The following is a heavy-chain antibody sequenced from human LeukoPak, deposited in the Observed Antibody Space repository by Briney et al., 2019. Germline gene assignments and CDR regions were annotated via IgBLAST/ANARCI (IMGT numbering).Heavy chain of an antibody. CDR2: IRYDGSNK. J-gene: IGHJ6*03. D-gene: IGHD2-2*03. V-gene: IGHV3-30*02. CDR1: GFTFSSYG. Sequence: PGGSLRLSCAASGFTFSSYGMHWVRQAPGKGLEWVAFIRYDGSNKYYADSVKGRFTISRDNSKNTLYLQMNSLRAEDTAVYYCAKVELDIVVVPAADYYYYYMDVWGKGTTVTISS. CDR3: AKVELDIVVVPAADYYYYYMDV.